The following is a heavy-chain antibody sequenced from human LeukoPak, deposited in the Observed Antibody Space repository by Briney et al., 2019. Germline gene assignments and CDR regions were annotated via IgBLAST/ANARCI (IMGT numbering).Heavy chain of an antibody. CDR3: AREGWSGYYSYGAFDI. CDR1: GYTFTSYG. CDR2: ISAYNGNT. D-gene: IGHD3-3*01. V-gene: IGHV1-18*01. Sequence: ASVKVSCKASGYTFTSYGISWVRQAPGQGLEWMGWISAYNGNTNYAQKLQGRVTMTTDTSTSTAYMELRSLRSDDTAVYYCAREGWSGYYSYGAFDIWGQGTMVIVSS. J-gene: IGHJ3*02.